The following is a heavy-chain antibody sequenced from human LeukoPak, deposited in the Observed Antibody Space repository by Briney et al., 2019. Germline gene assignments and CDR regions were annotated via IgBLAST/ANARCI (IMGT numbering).Heavy chain of an antibody. J-gene: IGHJ4*02. Sequence: GGSLRLSCAASGFTFSTYAMGWVRQAPGKGLEWVAYIRSSGSPIYYADSVKGRFTISRDNAKNSLYLQMNSLRDEDTAVYYCVRDPDALDFWGQGTPVTVSS. CDR2: IRSSGSPI. CDR1: GFTFSTYA. V-gene: IGHV3-48*02. CDR3: VRDPDALDF.